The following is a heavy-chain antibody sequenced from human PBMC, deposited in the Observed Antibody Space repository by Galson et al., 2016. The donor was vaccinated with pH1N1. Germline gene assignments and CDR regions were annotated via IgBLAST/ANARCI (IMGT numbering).Heavy chain of an antibody. V-gene: IGHV5-51*01. D-gene: IGHD1-26*01. CDR2: IFPGDSDV. CDR1: GYIFSNYW. J-gene: IGHJ4*02. CDR3: ARHASPTILSYHFDF. Sequence: QSGAEVKKPGESLKISCQASGYIFSNYWIAWVRQMPGKGLQWMGIIFPGDSDVRYNPSFQGQVTISADKSINTAYLQWSSLKASDTAIYYCARHASPTILSYHFDFWGRGTLVTVSS.